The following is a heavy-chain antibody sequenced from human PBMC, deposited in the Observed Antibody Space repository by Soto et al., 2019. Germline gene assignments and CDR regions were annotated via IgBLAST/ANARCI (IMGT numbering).Heavy chain of an antibody. Sequence: PSETLSLTCTVSGGSIRSGGHYWSWIRQHPGKGLEWIGYIYYSGSTYYNPSLKSRVTISVDTSKNQFSLKLSSVTAADTAVYYCASSNDESMDVWGKGTTVTVSS. J-gene: IGHJ6*03. D-gene: IGHD1-1*01. CDR2: IYYSGST. CDR1: GGSIRSGGHY. CDR3: ASSNDESMDV. V-gene: IGHV4-31*03.